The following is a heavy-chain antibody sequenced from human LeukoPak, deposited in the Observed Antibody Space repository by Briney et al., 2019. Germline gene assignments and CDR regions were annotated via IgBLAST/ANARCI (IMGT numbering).Heavy chain of an antibody. J-gene: IGHJ4*02. D-gene: IGHD5-24*01. CDR1: GGSFSGYY. Sequence: SETLSLTCAVYGGSFSGYYWSWIRQPPGKGLEWFGEINHSGSTNYNPSLKSRVTISLDTSKNQFSLKLSSVTAADTAVYYCARGRVGYNLYYFDYWGQGTLVTVSS. CDR2: INHSGST. V-gene: IGHV4-34*01. CDR3: ARGRVGYNLYYFDY.